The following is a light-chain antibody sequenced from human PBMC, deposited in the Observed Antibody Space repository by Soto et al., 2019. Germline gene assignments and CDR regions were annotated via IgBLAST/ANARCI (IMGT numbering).Light chain of an antibody. CDR2: DAS. CDR1: QSISSW. CDR3: QEYNSFWT. V-gene: IGKV1-5*01. J-gene: IGKJ1*01. Sequence: DIQMTQSPPTLSASVGDRVTITCRASQSISSWLAWYQQKPGKAPKLLIYDASSLQSGVPSRFSGSRSGTEFTLTISSLQPDDFATYYCQEYNSFWTFGQGTKVEIK.